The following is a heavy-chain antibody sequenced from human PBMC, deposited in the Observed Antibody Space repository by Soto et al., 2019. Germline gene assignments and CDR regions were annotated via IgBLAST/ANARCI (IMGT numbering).Heavy chain of an antibody. J-gene: IGHJ4*02. D-gene: IGHD6-13*01. CDR2: ISYSGST. CDR3: ARAYSSSWYQNFLDC. CDR1: GGSISSYY. V-gene: IGHV4-59*01. Sequence: SETLSLTCTVSGGSISSYYWSWIRQPPGKGLEWIGYISYSGSTNYNPSLKSRVTISVDTSKNQFSLKLSSVTSADTAVYYCARAYSSSWYQNFLDCWGQGTLVTVSS.